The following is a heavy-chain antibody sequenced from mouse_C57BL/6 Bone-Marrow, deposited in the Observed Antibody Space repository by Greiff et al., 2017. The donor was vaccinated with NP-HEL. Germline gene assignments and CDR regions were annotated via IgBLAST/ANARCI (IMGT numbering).Heavy chain of an antibody. J-gene: IGHJ3*01. CDR3: ARLGKSMSKRAWFAY. CDR2: IDPSDSYT. Sequence: QVQLQQPGAELVRPGTSVKLSCKASGYTFTSYWMHWVKQRPGQGLEWIGVIDPSDSYTNYNQKFKGKATLTVDTSSSTAYMQLSSLTSEDSAVYYCARLGKSMSKRAWFAYWGQGTLVTVSA. D-gene: IGHD2-3*01. CDR1: GYTFTSYW. V-gene: IGHV1-59*01.